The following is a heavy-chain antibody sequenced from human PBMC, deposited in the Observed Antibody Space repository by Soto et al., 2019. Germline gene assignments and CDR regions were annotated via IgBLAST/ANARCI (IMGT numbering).Heavy chain of an antibody. CDR2: IYYSGST. CDR1: GGSISSYY. Sequence: QVQLQESGPGLVKPSETLSLTCTVSGGSISSYYWSWIRQPPGKGLEWIGYIYYSGSTNYNPSLKSRVTISVDTSKNQFSLKLSSVTAADMAVYYCAGRDFHYDILTGPLSQQDHYGMDVWGQGTTVTVSS. V-gene: IGHV4-59*08. D-gene: IGHD3-9*01. CDR3: AGRDFHYDILTGPLSQQDHYGMDV. J-gene: IGHJ6*02.